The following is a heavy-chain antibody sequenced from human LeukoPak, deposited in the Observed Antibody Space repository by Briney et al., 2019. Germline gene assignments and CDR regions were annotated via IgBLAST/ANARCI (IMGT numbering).Heavy chain of an antibody. CDR1: GFSFSTYS. D-gene: IGHD1-14*01. CDR3: ATQTVAGGY. Sequence: AGSLRLSCAASGFSFSTYSTSWVRQSPGKGLEWLSYISSSSSTIHYADSVKGRFTISRDNAKNSLYLQMNSLRAEDTAVYYCATQTVAGGYWGQGTLVTVSS. CDR2: ISSSSSTI. J-gene: IGHJ4*02. V-gene: IGHV3-48*01.